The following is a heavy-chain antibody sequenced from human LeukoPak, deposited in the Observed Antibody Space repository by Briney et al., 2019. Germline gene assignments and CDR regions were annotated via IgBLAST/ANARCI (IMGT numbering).Heavy chain of an antibody. CDR2: ISGSGGST. D-gene: IGHD1-14*01. CDR1: GFTFSSYA. J-gene: IGHJ4*02. Sequence: QSGGSLRLSCAASGFTFSSYATSWVRQAPGKGLEWVSAISGSGGSTYYADSVKGRFTISRDNSKNTLYLQMNSLRAEDTAVYYCAKDDPERIWSFDYWGQGTLVTVSS. V-gene: IGHV3-23*01. CDR3: AKDDPERIWSFDY.